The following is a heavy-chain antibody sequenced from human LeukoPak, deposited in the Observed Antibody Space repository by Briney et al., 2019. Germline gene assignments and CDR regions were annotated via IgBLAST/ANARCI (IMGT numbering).Heavy chain of an antibody. Sequence: PGGSLRLSCAASGFTFRSYWMSWIRQPPGKGLEWIGEINHSGSTNYNPSLKSRVTISVDTSKNQFSLKLSSVTAADTAVYYCARGSSYSSSRTHYSSGWSYRGDWYFDLWGRGTLVTVSS. CDR1: GFTFRSYW. V-gene: IGHV4-34*01. J-gene: IGHJ2*01. CDR3: ARGSSYSSSRTHYSSGWSYRGDWYFDL. D-gene: IGHD6-19*01. CDR2: INHSGST.